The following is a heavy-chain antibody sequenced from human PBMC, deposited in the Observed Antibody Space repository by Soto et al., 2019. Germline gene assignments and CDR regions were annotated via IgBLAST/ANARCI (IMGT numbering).Heavy chain of an antibody. CDR2: IDHSGST. V-gene: IGHV4-61*01. CDR3: ARHGGYCFGS. CDR1: GGSVSSGTYY. Sequence: SETLSLTCTVSGGSVSSGTYYWSWIRQPPGKGLEWIGYIDHSGSTNYDPSLRSRVTISVDKSKNQISLNLSSVTAADTAVYYCARHGGYCFGSWGQGTLVTVSS. J-gene: IGHJ4*02. D-gene: IGHD4-17*01.